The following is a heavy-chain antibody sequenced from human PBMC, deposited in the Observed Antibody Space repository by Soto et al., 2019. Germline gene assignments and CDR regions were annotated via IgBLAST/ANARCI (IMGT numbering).Heavy chain of an antibody. V-gene: IGHV4-30-4*01. D-gene: IGHD3-3*01. CDR1: GGSISSGDYC. CDR2: IYYSGSS. Sequence: TSETLCITCTFSGGSISSGDYCWSWIRQPPGKGLEWIGYIYYSGSSYYNPSLKSRVTISVDTSKNQFSLKLSSVTAAYTAVHYCARVRAFRSGYWSWGQGTLVTVSS. J-gene: IGHJ4*02. CDR3: ARVRAFRSGYWS.